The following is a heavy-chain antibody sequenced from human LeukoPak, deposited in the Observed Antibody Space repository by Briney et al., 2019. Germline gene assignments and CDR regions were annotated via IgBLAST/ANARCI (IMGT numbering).Heavy chain of an antibody. D-gene: IGHD6-19*01. CDR2: INPNSGGT. V-gene: IGHV1-2*02. Sequence: ASVKVSCKASGYTFTGYYMHWVRQAPGQGLEWMGWINPNSGGTNYAQKFQGRVTMTRDTSISTAYMELSRLRSEDTAVYYCARRRSGYSSGWYRRKGWFDPWGQGTLVTVSS. J-gene: IGHJ5*02. CDR1: GYTFTGYY. CDR3: ARRRSGYSSGWYRRKGWFDP.